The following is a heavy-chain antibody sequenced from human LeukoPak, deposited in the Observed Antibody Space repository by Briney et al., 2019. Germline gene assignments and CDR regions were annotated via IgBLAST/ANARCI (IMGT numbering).Heavy chain of an antibody. D-gene: IGHD1-26*01. CDR1: GFTFSSHG. CDR2: ISYDGSNK. V-gene: IGHV3-30*18. J-gene: IGHJ4*02. CDR3: AKDRGGATRIQDY. Sequence: PGRSLRLSCAASGFTFSSHGMHWVRQAPGKGLEWVAVISYDGSNKYYADSVKGRFTISRDNSKNTLYLQMNSLRAEDTAVYYCAKDRGGATRIQDYWGQGTLVTVSS.